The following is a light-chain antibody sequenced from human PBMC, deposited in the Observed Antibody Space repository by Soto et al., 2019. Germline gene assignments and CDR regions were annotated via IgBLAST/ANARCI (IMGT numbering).Light chain of an antibody. CDR2: AAS. Sequence: EIVLTQSPGTLSLSPGERATLSCRASQSVSSSYLAWHQQKPGQAPRPLIYAASRRATGIPDRFSGSGSGTDFTLTISRLEPEDFAVYYCQQYGSSPWTFGQGTKVDIK. J-gene: IGKJ1*01. V-gene: IGKV3-20*01. CDR1: QSVSSSY. CDR3: QQYGSSPWT.